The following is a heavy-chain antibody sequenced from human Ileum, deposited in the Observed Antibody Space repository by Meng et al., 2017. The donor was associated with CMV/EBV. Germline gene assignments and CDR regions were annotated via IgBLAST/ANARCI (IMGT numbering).Heavy chain of an antibody. CDR1: GDSVSSNSAA. V-gene: IGHV6-1*01. CDR3: ARDLTGGEEAYPLLYYYGMDV. Sequence: SETLSLTCAISGDSVSSNSAAWNWIRQSPSRGLEWLGRTYYRSKWYNDYAVSVKSRITINPDTSKNQFSLQLNSVTPEDTAVYYCARDLTGGEEAYPLLYYYGMDVWGQGTTVTVSS. J-gene: IGHJ6*02. D-gene: IGHD2-21*01. CDR2: TYYRSKWYN.